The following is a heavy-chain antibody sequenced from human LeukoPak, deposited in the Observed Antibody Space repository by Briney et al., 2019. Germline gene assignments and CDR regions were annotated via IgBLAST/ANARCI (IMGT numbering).Heavy chain of an antibody. CDR1: GGSFSGYY. J-gene: IGHJ4*02. CDR2: INHSGST. Sequence: SGTLSLNCAVYGGSFSGYYWSWIRQPPGKGLEWIGEINHSGSTNYNPSLKSRVTISVDMSKNQFSLKLSSVTAADTAVYYCARSVNSNFDYWGQGTLVTVSS. D-gene: IGHD1/OR15-1a*01. CDR3: ARSVNSNFDY. V-gene: IGHV4-34*01.